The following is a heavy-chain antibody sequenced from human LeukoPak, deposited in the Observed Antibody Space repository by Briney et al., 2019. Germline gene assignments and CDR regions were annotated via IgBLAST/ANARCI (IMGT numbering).Heavy chain of an antibody. CDR1: GFTFNSHG. J-gene: IGHJ4*02. CDR2: IVYDGGYK. V-gene: IGHV3-30*02. Sequence: GGSLRLSCAPCGFTFNSHGMHWVRQGPGKGPEWVAFIVYDGGYKYYADSVKGRFTISRDNSKNTLFLQMNSLRTEDTAVYYCAKVQSYYGILTGDPFDYWGQGTLVTVSS. CDR3: AKVQSYYGILTGDPFDY. D-gene: IGHD3-9*01.